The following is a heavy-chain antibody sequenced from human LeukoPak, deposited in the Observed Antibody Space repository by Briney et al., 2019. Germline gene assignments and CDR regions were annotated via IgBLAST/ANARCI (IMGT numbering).Heavy chain of an antibody. D-gene: IGHD3-16*01. Sequence: GASVKVSCKASGYTFTSYGISWVRQAPGQGLEWMGWISAYNGNTNYAQKLQGRVTMTTDTSTSTAYMELRSLRSDDTAVYYCTRHLVNYYYYYMDVWGKGTTVTVSS. J-gene: IGHJ6*03. V-gene: IGHV1-18*01. CDR1: GYTFTSYG. CDR3: TRHLVNYYYYYMDV. CDR2: ISAYNGNT.